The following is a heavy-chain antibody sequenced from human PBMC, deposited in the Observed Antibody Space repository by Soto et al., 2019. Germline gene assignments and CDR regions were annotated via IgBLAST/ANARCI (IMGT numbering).Heavy chain of an antibody. Sequence: PGGSLRLSCAASGFTFSSYGMHWVRQAPGKGLEWVAVIWYDGSNKYYADSVKGRFTISRDNSKNTLYLQMNSLRAEDTAVYYCARCTFGESFRFDYWGQGTLVTVSS. D-gene: IGHD3-10*01. V-gene: IGHV3-33*01. CDR1: GFTFSSYG. CDR3: ARCTFGESFRFDY. J-gene: IGHJ4*02. CDR2: IWYDGSNK.